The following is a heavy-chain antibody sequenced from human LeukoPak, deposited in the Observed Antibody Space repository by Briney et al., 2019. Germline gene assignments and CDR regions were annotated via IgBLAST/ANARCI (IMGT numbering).Heavy chain of an antibody. D-gene: IGHD1-26*01. Sequence: PSETLSLTCTVSGGSISSSSYYWGWIRQPPGKGLEWIGSIYYSGSTYYNPSLKSRVTISVDTSKNQFSLKLSSVTAADTAVYYCASRSIVGALFDIWGQGTMVTVSS. CDR2: IYYSGST. CDR1: GGSISSSSYY. J-gene: IGHJ3*02. V-gene: IGHV4-39*01. CDR3: ASRSIVGALFDI.